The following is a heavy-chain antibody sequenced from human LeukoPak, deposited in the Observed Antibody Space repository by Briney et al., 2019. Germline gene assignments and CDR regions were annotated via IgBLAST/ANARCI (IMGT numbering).Heavy chain of an antibody. Sequence: ASVKVSCKASGYTFTSYGISWVRQAPGQGLEWMGWISAYNGNTNYAQKLQGRVTMTTDTSTSTAYMELRSLRSDDTAVYYCAREGDYGDFDNWFDPWGQGTQVIVSS. D-gene: IGHD4-17*01. CDR3: AREGDYGDFDNWFDP. CDR1: GYTFTSYG. J-gene: IGHJ5*02. V-gene: IGHV1-18*01. CDR2: ISAYNGNT.